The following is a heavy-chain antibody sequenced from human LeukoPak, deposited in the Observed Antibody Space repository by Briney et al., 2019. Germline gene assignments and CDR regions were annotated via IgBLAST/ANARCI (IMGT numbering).Heavy chain of an antibody. CDR2: IYYSGST. D-gene: IGHD1-1*01. V-gene: IGHV4-30-4*01. Sequence: PSETLSLTCTVSDGSISSGDFYWSWIRQPPGKGLEWIGYIYYSGSTHYNPSLKSRLTISVDTSKNQFSLKLSSVTAADTAVYYCARHSGLERRRTYFDYWGQGTLVTVSS. CDR1: DGSISSGDFY. CDR3: ARHSGLERRRTYFDY. J-gene: IGHJ4*02.